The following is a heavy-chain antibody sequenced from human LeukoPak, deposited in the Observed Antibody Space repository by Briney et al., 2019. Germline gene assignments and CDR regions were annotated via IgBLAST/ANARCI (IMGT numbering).Heavy chain of an antibody. Sequence: PGRSLRLSCAASGFTFSRFAMHWVRQAPGNGLEWVAVLSYDGSNIYYADSVKGRFTISRDNSKNILYLQMNSLRADDTAVYYCASGKVDSGSYYPEHWGQGTLVTVSA. CDR1: GFTFSRFA. D-gene: IGHD1-26*01. CDR2: LSYDGSNI. V-gene: IGHV3-30-3*01. CDR3: ASGKVDSGSYYPEH. J-gene: IGHJ4*02.